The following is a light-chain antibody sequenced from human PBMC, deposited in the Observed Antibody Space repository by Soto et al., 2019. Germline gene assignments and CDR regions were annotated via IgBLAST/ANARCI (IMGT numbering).Light chain of an antibody. V-gene: IGKV3-15*01. Sequence: EIVMTQSPATLSVSLGERATLSCRASQSVSSRLAWYQQKPGQAPRLLIYGVSTRATGIPARFSGRGSGTEFTLTISSLQSEDFAVYYCQQYTNWPWTFGRGTKVEIK. CDR2: GVS. CDR3: QQYTNWPWT. J-gene: IGKJ1*01. CDR1: QSVSSR.